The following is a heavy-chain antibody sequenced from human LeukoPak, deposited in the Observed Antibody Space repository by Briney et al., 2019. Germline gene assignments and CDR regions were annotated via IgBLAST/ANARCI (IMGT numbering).Heavy chain of an antibody. CDR1: GFTFSSYW. J-gene: IGHJ4*02. CDR3: ARARTPVGATTHEKYYFDY. D-gene: IGHD1-26*01. V-gene: IGHV3-7*01. Sequence: GGSLRLSCAASGFTFSSYWMTWVRQAPGKGLEWVANIKQDGSEKSYVDSVKGRFTISRDNAKNSLYLQMNSLRVEDTAVYYCARARTPVGATTHEKYYFDYWGQGTLVTVSS. CDR2: IKQDGSEK.